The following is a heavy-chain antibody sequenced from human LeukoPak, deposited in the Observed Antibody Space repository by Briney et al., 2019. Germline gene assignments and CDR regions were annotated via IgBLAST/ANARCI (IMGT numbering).Heavy chain of an antibody. V-gene: IGHV4-59*01. CDR2: IYYSGST. Sequence: SETLSLTCTVSGGSISSYYWSWIRQPPGKGLEWIGYIYYSGSTNYNPSLKSRVTTSVDTSKNQFSLKLSSVTAADTAVYYCARSDTYCSGGSCPPNTFDALDIWGQGTMVTVSS. D-gene: IGHD2-15*01. J-gene: IGHJ3*02. CDR1: GGSISSYY. CDR3: ARSDTYCSGGSCPPNTFDALDI.